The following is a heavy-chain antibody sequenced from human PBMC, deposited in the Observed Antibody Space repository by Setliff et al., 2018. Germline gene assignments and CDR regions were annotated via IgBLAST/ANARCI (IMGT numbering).Heavy chain of an antibody. D-gene: IGHD5-12*01. V-gene: IGHV4-61*02. J-gene: IGHJ4*02. Sequence: PSETLSLTCTVSGVSFGSGTYYWSWIRQPAGKGLEWIGLIQSTGNTNYNPSLQSRVTISIDTSKNQFSLKMSSVTAADTAMYYCAGTPALGTSWLSPFDYWRQGTLVTVSS. CDR1: GVSFGSGTYY. CDR3: AGTPALGTSWLSPFDY. CDR2: IQSTGNT.